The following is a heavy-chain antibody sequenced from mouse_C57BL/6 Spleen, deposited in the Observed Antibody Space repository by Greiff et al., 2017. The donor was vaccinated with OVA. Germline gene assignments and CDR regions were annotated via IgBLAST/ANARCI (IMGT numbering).Heavy chain of an antibody. V-gene: IGHV1-15*01. Sequence: VQLQQSGAELVRPGASVTLSCKASGYTFTDYEMHWVKQTPVHGLEWIGAIDPETGGTAYNQKFKGKAILTADKSSSTAYMELRSLTSEDSAVYYCTRKGHRTFDYWGQGTTLTVSS. J-gene: IGHJ2*01. CDR3: TRKGHRTFDY. CDR2: IDPETGGT. CDR1: GYTFTDYE. D-gene: IGHD2-14*01.